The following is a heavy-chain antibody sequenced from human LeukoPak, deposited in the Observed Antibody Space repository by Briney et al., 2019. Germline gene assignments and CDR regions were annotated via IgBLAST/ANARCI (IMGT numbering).Heavy chain of an antibody. D-gene: IGHD6-19*01. CDR1: GGTISSYY. J-gene: IGHJ4*02. CDR3: ARGGSSGPLDY. Sequence: PSGTLSLTCTVSGGTISSYYWSWIRQPAGKGLQWIGRIYTSGSTNYNPSLKSRVTMSVDTSKNQFALKLRSVTAADTAVFYCARGGSSGPLDYWLGGTLVSDSP. V-gene: IGHV4-4*07. CDR2: IYTSGST.